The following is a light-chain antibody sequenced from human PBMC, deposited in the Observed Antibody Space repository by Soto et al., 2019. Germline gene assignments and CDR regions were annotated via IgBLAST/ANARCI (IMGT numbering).Light chain of an antibody. CDR1: GSDVGGYDH. J-gene: IGLJ3*02. CDR2: EVT. Sequence: QAVVTQPPSASGSPGQSVTISCTGTGSDVGGYDHVSWYQQHPGKAPKLIIYEVTKRPSGVPDRFSGYKSGNTAFLTVSGLQTEDEADYYCCSYADNDNWVFGGGTKLTVL. V-gene: IGLV2-8*01. CDR3: CSYADNDNWV.